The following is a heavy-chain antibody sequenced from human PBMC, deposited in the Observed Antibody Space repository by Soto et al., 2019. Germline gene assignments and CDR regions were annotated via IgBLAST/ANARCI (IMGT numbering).Heavy chain of an antibody. J-gene: IGHJ4*02. D-gene: IGHD4-4*01. Sequence: EVQVLESGGGLVQPGGSLRLSCAASGFTFSSYTMSWVRQAPGKGLEWVSAISGSGGSTYYADSVKGRFTISRDNPKNTLYLQMNSLRVEATAVYYCETTLYSNSVPPEGYWGQGTLVTVSS. V-gene: IGHV3-23*01. CDR3: ETTLYSNSVPPEGY. CDR1: GFTFSSYT. CDR2: ISGSGGST.